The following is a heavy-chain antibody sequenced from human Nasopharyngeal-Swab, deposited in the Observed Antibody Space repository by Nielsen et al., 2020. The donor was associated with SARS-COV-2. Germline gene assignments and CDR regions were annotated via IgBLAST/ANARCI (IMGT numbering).Heavy chain of an antibody. V-gene: IGHV5-51*01. D-gene: IGHD5-18*01. J-gene: IGHJ2*01. CDR3: ARHGDTTMPTDWYFDL. Sequence: GESLKISCKGSEYSFSNYWIAWVRQMPGKGLQWMGIIDPNDSDTRYSPSFQGQVTISVDKSAGTAYLYWSSLKASDTGIYYCARHGDTTMPTDWYFDLWGRGTLVTVSS. CDR1: EYSFSNYW. CDR2: IDPNDSDT.